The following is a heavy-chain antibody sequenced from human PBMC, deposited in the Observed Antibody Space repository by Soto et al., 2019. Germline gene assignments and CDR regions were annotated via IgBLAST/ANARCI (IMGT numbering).Heavy chain of an antibody. Sequence: VQLVESGGGLVQPGRSLRLSCAVSGFTFGDSAMHWVRQAPGKGLEWVSGISSNSGSVDYADSVKGRFTISRDNAKNSLYLQMNSLRDEDTAFYYCALSISYNNWFDPWGQGTLVTVSS. CDR3: ALSISYNNWFDP. V-gene: IGHV3-9*01. J-gene: IGHJ5*02. D-gene: IGHD2-2*01. CDR2: ISSNSGSV. CDR1: GFTFGDSA.